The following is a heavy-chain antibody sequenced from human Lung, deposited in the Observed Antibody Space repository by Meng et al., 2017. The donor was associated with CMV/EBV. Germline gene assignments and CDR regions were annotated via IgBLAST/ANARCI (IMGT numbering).Heavy chain of an antibody. CDR3: ARDLIVGTAYFDY. V-gene: IGHV3-21*01. D-gene: IGHD1-26*01. CDR1: GFTFSTYS. CDR2: INNSSSYI. Sequence: GGSLRLXXAASGFTFSTYSMNWVRQAPGKGLEWVSSINNSSSYIYYADSVKGRFTISRDNAKNSLYLQMNSLRAEDTAVYYCARDLIVGTAYFDYWGQGTXVTVSS. J-gene: IGHJ4*02.